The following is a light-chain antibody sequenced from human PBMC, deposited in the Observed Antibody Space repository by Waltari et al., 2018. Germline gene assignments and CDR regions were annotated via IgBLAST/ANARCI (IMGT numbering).Light chain of an antibody. CDR2: DVS. V-gene: IGLV2-14*03. CDR1: SSDAGGYTY. Sequence: HSALTQPASVSGSPGQSITIPCPGTSSDAGGYTYVSWYQQHPGKAPKLMIFDVSNRPSGVSNRFSGSKSGNTASLTVSGLQAEDEADYYCSSYISSDTLELFGGGTSLTVL. J-gene: IGLJ2*01. CDR3: SSYISSDTLEL.